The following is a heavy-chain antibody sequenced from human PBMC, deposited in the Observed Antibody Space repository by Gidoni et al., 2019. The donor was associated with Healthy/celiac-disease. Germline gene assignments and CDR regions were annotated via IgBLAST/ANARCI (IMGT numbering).Heavy chain of an antibody. Sequence: QLQLQESAPALVKPSETLSLTCSVSGRSISSSSSYWGWIRQPPGKGLEWIGGIYYSGSPYYNPSLKSRVTISVDTSKNQFSLKLSSVTAAETAVYYGASGYCSGGSCYDGDAFDIWGQGTMVTVSS. CDR3: ASGYCSGGSCYDGDAFDI. V-gene: IGHV4-39*07. J-gene: IGHJ3*02. CDR2: IYYSGSP. D-gene: IGHD2-15*01. CDR1: GRSISSSSSY.